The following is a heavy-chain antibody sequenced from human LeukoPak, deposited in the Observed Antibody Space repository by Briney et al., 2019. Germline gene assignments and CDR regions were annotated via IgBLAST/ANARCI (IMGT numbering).Heavy chain of an antibody. CDR2: VYYSGST. D-gene: IGHD3-10*01. Sequence: SETLSLTCTVSGGSISSSSYYWGWIRQPPGKGLEWIGSVYYSGSTYYNPSLKSRVTISVDTSKNQFSLKLSSVTAADTAVYYCARPTDYYGSGSYLYYFDYWGEGTLVTVSS. CDR3: ARPTDYYGSGSYLYYFDY. V-gene: IGHV4-39*01. CDR1: GGSISSSSYY. J-gene: IGHJ4*02.